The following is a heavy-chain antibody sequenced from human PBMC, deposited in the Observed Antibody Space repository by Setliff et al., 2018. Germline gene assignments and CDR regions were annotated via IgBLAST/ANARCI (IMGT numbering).Heavy chain of an antibody. CDR1: GFTFSNAW. Sequence: KPGGSLRLSCAASGFTFSNAWMSWVRQAPGKGLEWVGRIKSKTDGGTTDYAAPVKGRFTISRDDSKNTLYLQMNSLKTEDTAVYYCITSSPYSGGLFDYWGQGTLVTVSS. CDR3: ITSSPYSGGLFDY. V-gene: IGHV3-15*01. J-gene: IGHJ4*02. D-gene: IGHD6-19*01. CDR2: IKSKTDGGTT.